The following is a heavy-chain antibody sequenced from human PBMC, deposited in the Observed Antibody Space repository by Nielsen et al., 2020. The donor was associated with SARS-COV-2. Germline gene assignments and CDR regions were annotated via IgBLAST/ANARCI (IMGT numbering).Heavy chain of an antibody. D-gene: IGHD3-22*01. CDR1: GYTFTSYG. V-gene: IGHV1-2*04. CDR3: ARRGHDNSGYYWDY. Sequence: ASVKVSCKASGYTFTSYGVTWVRQAPGQGLEWMGWINPNTGNTKYAQKFQDWVTMTRDTSINTAYIELSRLRSDDMAVYFCARRGHDNSGYYWDYWGQGTLVTVSS. J-gene: IGHJ4*02. CDR2: INPNTGNT.